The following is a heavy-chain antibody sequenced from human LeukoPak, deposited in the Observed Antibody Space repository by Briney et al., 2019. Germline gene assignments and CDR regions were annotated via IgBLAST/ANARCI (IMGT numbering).Heavy chain of an antibody. CDR3: ARVTVDGYNFGELDY. D-gene: IGHD5-24*01. Sequence: GASVKVSCKASGYTFTGYYMHWVQQAPGQGLEWMGWINPNSGGTNYAQKFQGRVTMTRDTSISTAYMELRSLRSDDTAVYYCARVTVDGYNFGELDYWGQGTLVTVSS. V-gene: IGHV1-2*02. CDR2: INPNSGGT. J-gene: IGHJ4*02. CDR1: GYTFTGYY.